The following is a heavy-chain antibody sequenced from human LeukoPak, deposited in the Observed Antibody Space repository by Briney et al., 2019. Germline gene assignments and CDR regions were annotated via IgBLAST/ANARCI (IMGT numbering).Heavy chain of an antibody. D-gene: IGHD6-13*01. V-gene: IGHV1-18*01. CDR3: ARIAAAGTFFDY. Sequence: ASVKVSCKASGGTFSSYAISWVRQAPGQGLEWMGWISAYNGNTNYAQKLQGRVTMTTDTSTSTAYMELRSLRSDDTAVYYCARIAAAGTFFDYWGQGTLVTVSS. J-gene: IGHJ4*02. CDR1: GGTFSSYA. CDR2: ISAYNGNT.